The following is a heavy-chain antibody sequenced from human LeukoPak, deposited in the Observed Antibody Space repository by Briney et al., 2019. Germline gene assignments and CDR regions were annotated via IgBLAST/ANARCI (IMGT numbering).Heavy chain of an antibody. V-gene: IGHV1-18*01. D-gene: IGHD1-26*01. J-gene: IGHJ4*02. CDR3: ARAPVGANLFDY. CDR2: ISAYNGNT. CDR1: GGTFSSYG. Sequence: GSSVKVSCKASGGTFSSYGISWVRQAPGQGPEWMGWISAYNGNTNYAQKLQGRVTMTTDASTSTAYMELRSLRSDDTAVYYCARAPVGANLFDYWGQGTLVTVSS.